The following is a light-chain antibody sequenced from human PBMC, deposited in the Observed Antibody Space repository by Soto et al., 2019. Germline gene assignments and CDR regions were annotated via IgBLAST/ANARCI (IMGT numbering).Light chain of an antibody. V-gene: IGKV3-15*01. CDR1: QSVSSN. Sequence: EIVMTQSPATLSVSPGERATLSCRASQSVSSNLAWYQQKPGQAPRLLIYGASTRATGIPAGFSGSGSGTEFTLTISSLQSEDFAVYYCQQYNNWPPGWTFGQGT. J-gene: IGKJ1*01. CDR3: QQYNNWPPGWT. CDR2: GAS.